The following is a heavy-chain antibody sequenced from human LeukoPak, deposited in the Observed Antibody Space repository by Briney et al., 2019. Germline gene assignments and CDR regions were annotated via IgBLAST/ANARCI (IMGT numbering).Heavy chain of an antibody. V-gene: IGHV4-61*02. CDR2: IYTRGST. CDR1: GGSISSGSYY. J-gene: IGHJ4*02. CDR3: ARDPYVVVTATTDDY. Sequence: PSETLSLTCTVSGGSISSGSYYWSWIRQPAPKGLEWIGRIYTRGSTNYNPSLKSRVTISVATYKNQFSLKLSSVTAADTAVYYCARDPYVVVTATTDDYWGKGTLVTVSS. D-gene: IGHD2-21*02.